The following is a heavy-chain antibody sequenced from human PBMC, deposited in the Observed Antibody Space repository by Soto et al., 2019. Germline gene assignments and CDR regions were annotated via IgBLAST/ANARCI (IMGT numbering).Heavy chain of an antibody. Sequence: QLQLLESGPGLVKPSETLSLTCTVSGVSISSGYCCDGIRQPPGTGLEWIGSMCYSGNTYYSPSPKSRVTLSLDKSKIWLSLKLTSVTAADTAVFYGARRKSIYDYFDYWVRGTLVTVSS. CDR3: ARRKSIYDYFDY. J-gene: IGHJ4*02. V-gene: IGHV4-39*01. CDR2: MCYSGNT. CDR1: GVSISSGYC. D-gene: IGHD3-3*02.